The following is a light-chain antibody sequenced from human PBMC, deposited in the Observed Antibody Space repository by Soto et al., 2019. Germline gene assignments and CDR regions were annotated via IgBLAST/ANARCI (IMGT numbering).Light chain of an antibody. CDR2: AAS. CDR1: QSISSY. J-gene: IGKJ4*01. Sequence: DLQMTQSPSSLSASVGDRVTITCRASQSISSYLNWYQQKPGKAPKLLIYAASSLQSGVPSRFSGSGSGTHFTLTISSLQPEEFATYYWLQSYSTPLTFGGGTKVEIK. CDR3: LQSYSTPLT. V-gene: IGKV1-39*01.